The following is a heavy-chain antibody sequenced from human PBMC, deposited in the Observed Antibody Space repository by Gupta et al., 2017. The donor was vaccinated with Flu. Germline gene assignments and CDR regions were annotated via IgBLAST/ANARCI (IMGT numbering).Heavy chain of an antibody. CDR1: GGSISSGDYF. Sequence: QLQLQESGSGLVKPSETLSLTCTVSGGSISSGDYFWGWIRQPPGKGLEWIGSIYYSGITYYNPSLKSRVTMSLDTSKNHFSLKLSSVTAADTAVYYCARRAYFDSGFLYYFDYWGQGTLVTVSS. J-gene: IGHJ4*02. V-gene: IGHV4-39*01. CDR3: ARRAYFDSGFLYYFDY. D-gene: IGHD3-22*01. CDR2: IYYSGIT.